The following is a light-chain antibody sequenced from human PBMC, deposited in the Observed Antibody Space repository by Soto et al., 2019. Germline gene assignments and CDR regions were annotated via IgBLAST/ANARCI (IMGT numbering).Light chain of an antibody. CDR3: QHYGGLPRK. Sequence: ENVLTQSPGTLSLSPGERATLSCRASQSVSDNYLAWYQQKPGQAPRLLRYEISARATGVPDRFSGSRSGTDFTLTISRLEPEDFAVYYCQHYGGLPRKVGQGTKVEAK. J-gene: IGKJ1*01. CDR2: EIS. CDR1: QSVSDNY. V-gene: IGKV3-20*01.